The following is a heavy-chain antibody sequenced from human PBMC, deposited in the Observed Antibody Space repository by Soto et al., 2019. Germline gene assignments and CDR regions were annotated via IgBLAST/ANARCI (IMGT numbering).Heavy chain of an antibody. CDR2: INPNSGGT. D-gene: IGHD3-22*01. CDR1: GYTFTGYY. J-gene: IGHJ6*02. Sequence: ASVKVSCKVSGYTFTGYYMHWVRQAPGQGLEWMGWINPNSGGTNYAQKFQGWVTMTRDTSISTAYMELSRLRSDDTAVYYCARGGSVTMIVSVYYGMDVWGQGTTVTVSS. CDR3: ARGGSVTMIVSVYYGMDV. V-gene: IGHV1-2*04.